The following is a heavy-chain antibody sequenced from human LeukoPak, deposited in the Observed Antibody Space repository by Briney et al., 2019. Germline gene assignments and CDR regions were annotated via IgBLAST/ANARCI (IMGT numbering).Heavy chain of an antibody. CDR2: IIPIFGTA. V-gene: IGHV1-69*05. J-gene: IGHJ6*03. Sequence: GASVKVSCKASGGTFSSYAISWVRQAPGQGLEWMGGIIPIFGTANYAQKFQGRVTITTDESTSTAYMELSSLRSEDTAVYYCAGGKGGYSYGNYRGYYYYYMDVWGKGTTVTVFS. D-gene: IGHD5-18*01. CDR3: AGGKGGYSYGNYRGYYYYYMDV. CDR1: GGTFSSYA.